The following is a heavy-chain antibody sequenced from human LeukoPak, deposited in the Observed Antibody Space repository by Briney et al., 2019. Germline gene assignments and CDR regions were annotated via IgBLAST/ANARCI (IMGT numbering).Heavy chain of an antibody. V-gene: IGHV1-46*01. J-gene: IGHJ4*02. CDR1: GYTFTTYF. D-gene: IGHD3-16*01. CDR3: AREAPGGYFDY. Sequence: ASVTVSFKASGYTFTTYFLHWVRQPPGQGLEWMGMISPSEGNTNYAQNFQGRVTVTRDTSTRTIYMELTSLKSEDTALYYCAREAPGGYFDYWAQGTLVTVSS. CDR2: ISPSEGNT.